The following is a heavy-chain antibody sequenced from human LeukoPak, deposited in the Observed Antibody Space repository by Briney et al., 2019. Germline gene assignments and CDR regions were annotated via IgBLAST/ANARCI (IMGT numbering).Heavy chain of an antibody. Sequence: SSGTLSLTCAVSGGSISSSNWWSWVRQPPGKGLEWIGEIYHSGSTNYNPSLKSRATISVDKSKNQFSLKLSSVTAADTAVYYCARVRVVRGFDYWGQGTLVTVSS. J-gene: IGHJ4*02. D-gene: IGHD3-10*01. V-gene: IGHV4-4*02. CDR2: IYHSGST. CDR3: ARVRVVRGFDY. CDR1: GGSISSSNW.